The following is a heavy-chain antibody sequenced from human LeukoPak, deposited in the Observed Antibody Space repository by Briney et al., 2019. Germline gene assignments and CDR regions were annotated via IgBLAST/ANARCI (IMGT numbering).Heavy chain of an antibody. CDR1: GFPFSSYS. D-gene: IGHD6-13*01. CDR2: IKPDGTTK. V-gene: IGHV3-7*03. Sequence: GGSLRLSCAASGFPFSSYSMTWVRQAPGKGLEWVVNIKPDGTTKFYVDSVKGRFTISRDNALNSLYLQMNSLRAEDTAIYYCARSIPYGTTWYGRSDYWGQGTLVTVSS. CDR3: ARSIPYGTTWYGRSDY. J-gene: IGHJ4*02.